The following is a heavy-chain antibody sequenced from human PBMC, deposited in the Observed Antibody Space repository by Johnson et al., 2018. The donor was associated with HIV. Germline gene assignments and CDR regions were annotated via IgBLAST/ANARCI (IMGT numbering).Heavy chain of an antibody. J-gene: IGHJ3*02. CDR2: IKQDGSEK. D-gene: IGHD1-26*01. Sequence: VQLVESGGGLVQPGGSLRVSCAASGFTFSSYWMSWVRQAPGKGLEWVANIKQDGSEKYYVDSVKGRFTISRDNAKNSLYLQMNSLRAEDTAVYYCARASSGPRSRIAFDIWGQGTMVTVSS. CDR3: ARASSGPRSRIAFDI. V-gene: IGHV3-7*01. CDR1: GFTFSSYW.